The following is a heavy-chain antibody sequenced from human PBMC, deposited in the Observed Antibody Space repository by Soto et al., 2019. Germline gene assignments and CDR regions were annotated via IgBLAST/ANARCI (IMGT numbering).Heavy chain of an antibody. CDR3: ARGFFYDILAPFDY. CDR2: ISSNGGST. Sequence: GGSLRLSCAASGFTFSTYPMHWVRQAPGKGLEYVSTISSNGGSTYYANPVKGRFTISRDNSKNTLYLQMGSLRAEDMAVYYCARGFFYDILAPFDYWGQGILVTVSS. D-gene: IGHD3-9*01. J-gene: IGHJ4*02. CDR1: GFTFSTYP. V-gene: IGHV3-64*01.